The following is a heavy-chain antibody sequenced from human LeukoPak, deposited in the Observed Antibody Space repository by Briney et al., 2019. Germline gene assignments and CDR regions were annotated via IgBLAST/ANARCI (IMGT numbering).Heavy chain of an antibody. V-gene: IGHV4-59*01. CDR2: KHYSGST. J-gene: IGHJ3*02. Sequence: SETLSLTCTVSGGSISGNSWSWIRQSPGEGLEWIGYKHYSGSTNYNPSLKSRVTISVDTSKNQLSLNLSSLTAADTAVYYCAREASDAFDIWGQGTMVTVSS. CDR3: AREASDAFDI. CDR1: GGSISGNS.